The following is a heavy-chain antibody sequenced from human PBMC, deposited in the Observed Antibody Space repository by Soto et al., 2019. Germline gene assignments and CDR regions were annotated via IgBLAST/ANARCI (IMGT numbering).Heavy chain of an antibody. V-gene: IGHV4-4*02. CDR2: IYHSGST. D-gene: IGHD3-10*01. J-gene: IGHJ6*02. CDR1: GGSISSSNW. CDR3: ARVQKPMVRGVIGVGYGMDV. Sequence: QVQLQESGPGLVKPSGTLSLTCAVSGGSISSSNWWSWVRQPPGKGLEWIGEIYHSGSTNYNPSLKSRVTISVDKSKNQFSLKLSSVTAADTAVYYCARVQKPMVRGVIGVGYGMDVWGQGTTVTVSS.